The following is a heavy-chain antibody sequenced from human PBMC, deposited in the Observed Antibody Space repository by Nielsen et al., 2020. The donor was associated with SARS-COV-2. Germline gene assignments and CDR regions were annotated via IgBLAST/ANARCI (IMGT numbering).Heavy chain of an antibody. Sequence: SETLSLTCTVSGGSISSSSYYWGWIRQPPGKGLLWMGTIYDSEFTSYHPSLKGRATISLDTSKNQFSLKLDSVTAADTALYYCAGGRAGDYWGQGILVTVSS. J-gene: IGHJ4*02. CDR2: IYDSEFT. CDR3: AGGRAGDY. CDR1: GGSISSSSYY. V-gene: IGHV4-39*01. D-gene: IGHD6-19*01.